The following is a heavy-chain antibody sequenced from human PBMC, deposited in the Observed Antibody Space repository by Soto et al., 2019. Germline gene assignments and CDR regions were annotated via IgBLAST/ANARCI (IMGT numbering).Heavy chain of an antibody. CDR2: IGTAGDT. V-gene: IGHV3-13*01. CDR3: AKDQYPYGSGPYYGMDV. Sequence: GGSLRLSCAAAGFTFSSYDMHWVRQAPGKGLEWVSAIGTAGDTYYPGSVKGRFTISRDNSKNTLYLQMNSLRAEDTAVYYCAKDQYPYGSGPYYGMDVWGQGTTVTVS. D-gene: IGHD3-10*01. J-gene: IGHJ6*02. CDR1: GFTFSSYD.